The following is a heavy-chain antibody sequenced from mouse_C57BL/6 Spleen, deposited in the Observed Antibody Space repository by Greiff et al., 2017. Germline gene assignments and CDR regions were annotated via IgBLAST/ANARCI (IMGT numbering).Heavy chain of an antibody. D-gene: IGHD1-1*01. CDR3: ARALITTAGMDY. Sequence: ESGPGLVKPSQSLSLTCSVTGYSITSGYYWNWIRQFPGNKLEWMGYISYDGSNNYNPSLKNRISITRDTSKNQFFLKLNSVTTEDTATYYCARALITTAGMDYWGQGTSVTVSS. CDR2: ISYDGSN. V-gene: IGHV3-6*01. J-gene: IGHJ4*01. CDR1: GYSITSGYY.